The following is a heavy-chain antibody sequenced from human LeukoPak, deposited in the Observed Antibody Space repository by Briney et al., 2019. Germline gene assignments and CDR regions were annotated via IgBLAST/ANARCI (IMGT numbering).Heavy chain of an antibody. D-gene: IGHD6-13*01. J-gene: IGHJ4*02. Sequence: GGSLRLSCTASGFTFGDYVMSWVRQAPGKGLEWVGFIRSKPYGGTTEYAASVRGRFIISRDDSKTIAYLQMNSLKSEDTAVYYCTTGSATGTGSGYWGQGTLVTVSS. CDR2: IRSKPYGGTT. V-gene: IGHV3-49*04. CDR1: GFTFGDYV. CDR3: TTGSATGTGSGY.